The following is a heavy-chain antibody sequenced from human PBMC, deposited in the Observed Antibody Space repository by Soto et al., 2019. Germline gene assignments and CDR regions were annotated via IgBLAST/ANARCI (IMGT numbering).Heavy chain of an antibody. V-gene: IGHV3-21*01. D-gene: IGHD5-18*01. CDR2: ISSSSYI. Sequence: GGSLRLSCAASVLTFSSYSMNWVRQAPGKGLEWVSSISSSSYIYYADSVKGRFTISRDNAKNSLYLQMNSLRAEDTAVYYCARDQPGYSYGYGLGYWGQGTLVTVSS. CDR3: ARDQPGYSYGYGLGY. CDR1: VLTFSSYS. J-gene: IGHJ4*02.